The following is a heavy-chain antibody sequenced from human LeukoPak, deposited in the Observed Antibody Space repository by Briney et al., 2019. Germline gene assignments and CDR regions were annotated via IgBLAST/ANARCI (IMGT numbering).Heavy chain of an antibody. Sequence: GGSLRLSCAASGITLTYDWMSWVRQAPGKGLEWVGRIKSKTYGETTDYAAPVKGRFTVSRDDSKNMVALQMNSLKTEDTALYYCTEERYCASTTCPGAFDLWGQGTMVTVSS. CDR2: IKSKTYGETT. V-gene: IGHV3-15*01. J-gene: IGHJ3*01. CDR1: GITLTYDW. CDR3: TEERYCASTTCPGAFDL. D-gene: IGHD2-2*01.